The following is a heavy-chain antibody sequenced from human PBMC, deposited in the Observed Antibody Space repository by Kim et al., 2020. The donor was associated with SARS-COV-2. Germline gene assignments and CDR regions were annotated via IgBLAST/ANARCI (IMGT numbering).Heavy chain of an antibody. D-gene: IGHD2-21*01. J-gene: IGHJ2*01. CDR1: GFSFSTFA. CDR2: ISGTGGST. CDR3: TTDLWGPYWYLDL. V-gene: IGHV3-23*01. Sequence: GGSLRLSCAASGFSFSTFAMSWVRQAPGEGLEWVSAISGTGGSTYYADSVKGRFTISRDNSKNTLYLQMNSLRAEDMAVYYCTTDLWGPYWYLDLWGRGTLVTVSS.